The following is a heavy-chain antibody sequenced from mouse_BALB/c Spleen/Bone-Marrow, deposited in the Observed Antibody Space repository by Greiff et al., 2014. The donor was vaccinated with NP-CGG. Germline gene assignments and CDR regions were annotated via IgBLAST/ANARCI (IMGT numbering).Heavy chain of an antibody. V-gene: IGHV1S81*02. J-gene: IGHJ1*01. CDR2: INPSNDTP. CDR1: GYTFTNYF. CDR3: TGAGYYGCGWYFDV. D-gene: IGHD1-2*01. Sequence: VQLVESGAELVKPGASVKLSCRVSGYTFTNYFVYWVKQRPGQGLEWIGEINPSNDTPNFNEKFKSKATLTVDKSSSTAYMQLSSLTSEDTAVYYCTGAGYYGCGWYFDVWGAGTTVTVSS.